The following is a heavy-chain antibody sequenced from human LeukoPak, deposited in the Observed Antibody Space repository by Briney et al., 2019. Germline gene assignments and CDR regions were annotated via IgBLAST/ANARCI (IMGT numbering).Heavy chain of an antibody. CDR1: GFTFSSYG. CDR3: ARDLNWETY. D-gene: IGHD7-27*01. Sequence: GGSLRLSCAASGFTFSSYGMSWVRQAPGKGLEWVAAISGSGGSTYYAYSVKGRFTISRDNSKNTLYLQMNSLRAEDTAAYYCARDLNWETYWGQGTLVSVSS. V-gene: IGHV3-23*01. CDR2: ISGSGGST. J-gene: IGHJ4*02.